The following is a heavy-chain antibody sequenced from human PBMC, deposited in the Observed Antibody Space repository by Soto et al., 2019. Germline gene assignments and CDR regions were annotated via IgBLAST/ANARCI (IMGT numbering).Heavy chain of an antibody. D-gene: IGHD3-9*01. J-gene: IGHJ3*02. CDR3: AASYYAILTGHFAFDI. Sequence: QVQLQASGPRLVKLSETLSLTCSVSGGSFSHFYWSWIRQSPGKEMEWLGYIYASGSSSYNPPLKSRVTISMDTSKTQLSLNLSAVTAADTAVYFCAASYYAILTGHFAFDIWGHGTMVTVSS. V-gene: IGHV4-4*09. CDR2: IYASGSS. CDR1: GGSFSHFY.